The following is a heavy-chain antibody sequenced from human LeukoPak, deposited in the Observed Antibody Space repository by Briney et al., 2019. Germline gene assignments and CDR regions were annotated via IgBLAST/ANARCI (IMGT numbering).Heavy chain of an antibody. CDR1: GDSVSSGSYY. V-gene: IGHV4-61*02. CDR2: IYTSGST. Sequence: PSQTLSLTCTVSGDSVSSGSYYWSWIRQPAGKGLEWIGRIYTSGSTNYNSSLKSRVTISMDTSKNQFSLKLSSVTATDTAIYYCARDSHFWRGRFDPWGQGTLDTVSS. CDR3: ARDSHFWRGRFDP. D-gene: IGHD3-3*02. J-gene: IGHJ5*02.